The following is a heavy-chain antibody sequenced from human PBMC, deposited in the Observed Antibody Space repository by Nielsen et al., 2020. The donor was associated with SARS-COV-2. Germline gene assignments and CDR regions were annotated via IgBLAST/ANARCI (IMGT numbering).Heavy chain of an antibody. Sequence: SGPTLVKPTQTLTLTCTFSGFSLSTSGVGVGWIRQPPGKALEWLALIYWNDDKRYSPSLKSRLTITKDTSKNQVVLTMTNMDPVDTATYYCAHIVTYCSGGSCYQARVRPFDYWGQGTLVTVSS. CDR2: IYWNDDK. CDR1: GFSLSTSGVG. J-gene: IGHJ4*02. V-gene: IGHV2-5*01. CDR3: AHIVTYCSGGSCYQARVRPFDY. D-gene: IGHD2-15*01.